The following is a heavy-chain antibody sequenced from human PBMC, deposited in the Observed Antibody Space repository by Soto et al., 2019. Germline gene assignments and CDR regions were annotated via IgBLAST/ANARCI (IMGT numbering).Heavy chain of an antibody. CDR3: ARGATYYDFWSGHYTSYTYYGMDV. D-gene: IGHD3-3*01. CDR1: EFTVSSNY. Sequence: EVQLVESGGGLIQPRGSLRVSCAASEFTVSSNYMTWVRQAPGKGLEWVSVIDTAGRANYAESVKGRFTNSRDNSKNTLYLQMNSLRVEDTAVYYCARGATYYDFWSGHYTSYTYYGMDVWGQGTTVTVS. CDR2: IDTAGRA. V-gene: IGHV3-53*01. J-gene: IGHJ6*02.